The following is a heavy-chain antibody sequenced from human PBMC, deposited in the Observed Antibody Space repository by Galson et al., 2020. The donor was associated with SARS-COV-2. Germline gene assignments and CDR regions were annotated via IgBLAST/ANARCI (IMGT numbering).Heavy chain of an antibody. CDR1: GYTLTELS. CDR3: ATKDPWFGVLAGYYYGMDV. J-gene: IGHJ6*02. CDR2: FDPEDGET. D-gene: IGHD3-10*01. V-gene: IGHV1-24*01. Sequence: ASVKVSCKVSGYTLTELSMHWVRQAPGKGLEWMGGFDPEDGETIYAQKFQGRVTMTEDTSTDTAYMELSSLRSEDTAVYYCATKDPWFGVLAGYYYGMDVWGQGTTVTVSS.